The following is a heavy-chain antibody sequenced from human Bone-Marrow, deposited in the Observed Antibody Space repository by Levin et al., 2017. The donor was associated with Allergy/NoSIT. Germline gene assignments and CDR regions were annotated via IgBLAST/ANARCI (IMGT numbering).Heavy chain of an antibody. CDR3: ARVGHVRESSGTSWYSFSYYYMDV. J-gene: IGHJ6*03. CDR1: GGSISSGNYY. D-gene: IGHD2-2*02. CDR2: IYTSGST. V-gene: IGHV4-61*02. Sequence: SETLSLTCTVSGGSISSGNYYWSWIRQPAGVRLEWIGRIYTSGSTNYNPSLKSRVTISLDTSKNQFSLKLTSVTAADTAVYYCARVGHVRESSGTSWYSFSYYYMDVWGKGTTVTVSS.